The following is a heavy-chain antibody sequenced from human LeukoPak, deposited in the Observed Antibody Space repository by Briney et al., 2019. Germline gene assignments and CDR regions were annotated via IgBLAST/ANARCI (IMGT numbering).Heavy chain of an antibody. D-gene: IGHD2-15*01. V-gene: IGHV4-59*01. CDR2: VYYSGST. Sequence: PSETLSLTCTVSGGSIGTYYWSWIRQPPGKGLEWIGYVYYSGSTNYHPSLKSRVTISVDTSKNQCSLTLSSVTAADTAVYYCARNGYCSGSYCYGYYYYMDVWGTGTTVSVSS. CDR1: GGSIGTYY. CDR3: ARNGYCSGSYCYGYYYYMDV. J-gene: IGHJ6*03.